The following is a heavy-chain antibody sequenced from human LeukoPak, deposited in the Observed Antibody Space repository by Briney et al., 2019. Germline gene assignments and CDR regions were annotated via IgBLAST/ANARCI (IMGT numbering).Heavy chain of an antibody. CDR2: ITGSGSNI. Sequence: GSLRLSCAASGFTFSNYQMNWVRQAPGKGLQWLSDITGSGSNIYYADSLKGRFTISRDSAKNSLYLQMNSLRAEDTAVYYCAMYSGSYSDAIDVWGQGTMVTVSS. CDR3: AMYSGSYSDAIDV. D-gene: IGHD1-26*01. CDR1: GFTFSNYQ. V-gene: IGHV3-48*03. J-gene: IGHJ3*01.